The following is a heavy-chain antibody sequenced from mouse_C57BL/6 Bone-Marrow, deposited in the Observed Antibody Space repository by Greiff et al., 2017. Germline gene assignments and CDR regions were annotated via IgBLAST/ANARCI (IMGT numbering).Heavy chain of an antibody. CDR3: SSFDGNYFDF. J-gene: IGHJ2*01. Sequence: EVQLQQSVAELVRPGASVKLSCTASGFNIKNTYIHWVKQRPEQGLEWIGWIDPEIGDTEYASKFQGKATITSDTSSNTAYLQLSSLTSEDTAVYYCSSFDGNYFDFWGQGTPLTVAS. D-gene: IGHD2-3*01. CDR2: IDPEIGDT. CDR1: GFNIKNTY. V-gene: IGHV14-4*01.